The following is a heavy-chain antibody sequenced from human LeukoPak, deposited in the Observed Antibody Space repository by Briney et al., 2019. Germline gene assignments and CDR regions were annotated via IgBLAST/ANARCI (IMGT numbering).Heavy chain of an antibody. CDR3: AKDSYGDLNYFDY. Sequence: PGGSLRLSCAASGFTFDDYAMHWVRQAPGKGLEWVSGISWNSGSIGYADSVKGRFTISRDNAKNSLYLQMNSLRAEDTALYYCAKDSYGDLNYFDYWGQGTLVTVSS. J-gene: IGHJ4*02. V-gene: IGHV3-9*01. CDR2: ISWNSGSI. D-gene: IGHD4-17*01. CDR1: GFTFDDYA.